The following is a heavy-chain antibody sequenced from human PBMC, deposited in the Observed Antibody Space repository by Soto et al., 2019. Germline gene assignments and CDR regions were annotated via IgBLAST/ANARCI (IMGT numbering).Heavy chain of an antibody. D-gene: IGHD7-27*01. Sequence: QVQLQESGPGLVKPSQTLSLTCTVSGGSISNVNYCWSWIRQSPDKGLEWIGHIYNGGTTYNNPSLTXPXSXYXXASNNLSSLKLSSVSAADTAVYYCARGPSGDKVDSWGQGTLVTVSS. CDR3: ARGPSGDKVDS. J-gene: IGHJ4*02. CDR2: IYNGGTT. V-gene: IGHV4-30-4*01. CDR1: GGSISNVNYC.